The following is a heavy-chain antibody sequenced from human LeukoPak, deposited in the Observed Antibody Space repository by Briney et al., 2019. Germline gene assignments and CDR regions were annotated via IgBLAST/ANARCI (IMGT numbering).Heavy chain of an antibody. CDR3: ARDGLRYCSSTSCYYDY. Sequence: GSSVKVSCKASGGTFSSYAISWVRQAPGQGLEWMGGIIPIFGTANYAQKFQGRVTITADESTSTAYMEPSSLRSEDTAVYYCARDGLRYCSSTSCYYDYWGQGTLVTVSS. CDR2: IIPIFGTA. D-gene: IGHD2-2*01. V-gene: IGHV1-69*01. CDR1: GGTFSSYA. J-gene: IGHJ4*02.